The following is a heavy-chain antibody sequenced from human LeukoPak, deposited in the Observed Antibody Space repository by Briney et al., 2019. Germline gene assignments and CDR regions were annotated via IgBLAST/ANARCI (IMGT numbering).Heavy chain of an antibody. CDR1: GDTFTTYD. V-gene: IGHV1-8*01. CDR2: MIPKSGNT. Sequence: ASVKVSCNISGDTFTTYDIDWVRQATGQGLGWMGWMIPKSGNTVYAQKFQGRLTLTRDISISTAYMELSSLRSEDTAVYFCARAITIFDYYYMDVWGKGTTVTVSS. J-gene: IGHJ6*03. CDR3: ARAITIFDYYYMDV. D-gene: IGHD3-3*01.